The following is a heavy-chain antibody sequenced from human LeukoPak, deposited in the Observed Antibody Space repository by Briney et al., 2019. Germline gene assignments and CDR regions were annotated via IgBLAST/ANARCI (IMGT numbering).Heavy chain of an antibody. CDR2: INHRGST. J-gene: IGHJ3*02. Sequence: SETLSLTCGVYGGSLSGYFCSWIRQPPGKGLEWIGEINHRGSTDSNPSLKSRVTISVDTSNNQFSLKLSSVTAADTAVYYCARHLHGSGSRAFDIWDQGTMVTVSP. D-gene: IGHD3-10*01. V-gene: IGHV4-34*01. CDR3: ARHLHGSGSRAFDI. CDR1: GGSLSGYF.